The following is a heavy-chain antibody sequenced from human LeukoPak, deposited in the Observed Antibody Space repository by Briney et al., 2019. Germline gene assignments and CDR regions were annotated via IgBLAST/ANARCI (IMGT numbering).Heavy chain of an antibody. Sequence: SQTLSLTCAVSGDSFSSNSAARNWIRQAPSRGLEWLVRTYYRSKWYNDYAVSVKSRITINPDTSKNQFSLQLNSVTPEDTAVYYCARGRGAYAAYYYYYYMDVWGKGTTVTVSS. D-gene: IGHD3-10*01. J-gene: IGHJ6*03. V-gene: IGHV6-1*01. CDR3: ARGRGAYAAYYYYYYMDV. CDR2: TYYRSKWYN. CDR1: GDSFSSNSAA.